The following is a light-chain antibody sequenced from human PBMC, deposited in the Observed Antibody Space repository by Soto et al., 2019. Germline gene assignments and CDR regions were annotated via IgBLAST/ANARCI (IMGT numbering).Light chain of an antibody. CDR1: SSNIAANS. CDR2: DSD. CDR3: GAWETRLTVYL. V-gene: IGLV1-51*01. J-gene: IGLJ1*01. Sequence: QSVLTQPPSVSAAPGQEVTISCSGSSSNIAANSVSWYQHLPGTAPKLLIYDSDRRHSGTPARFSGSKSGTSATLGITGLQPGDEADYYCGAWETRLTVYLFGSGTKLTVL.